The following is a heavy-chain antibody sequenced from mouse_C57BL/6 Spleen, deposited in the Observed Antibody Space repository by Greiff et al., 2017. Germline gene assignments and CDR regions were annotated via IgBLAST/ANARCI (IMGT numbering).Heavy chain of an antibody. CDR2: IDPSDSET. D-gene: IGHD2-4*01. Sequence: VQLQQSGAELVRPGSSVKLSCKASGYTFTSYWMHWVKQRPIQGLEWIGNIDPSDSETHYNQKFKDKATLTVDKSSSTAYMQLSSLTSEDSAVYYCASGEDYDWYFDVWGTGTTVTVSS. CDR1: GYTFTSYW. V-gene: IGHV1-52*01. J-gene: IGHJ1*03. CDR3: ASGEDYDWYFDV.